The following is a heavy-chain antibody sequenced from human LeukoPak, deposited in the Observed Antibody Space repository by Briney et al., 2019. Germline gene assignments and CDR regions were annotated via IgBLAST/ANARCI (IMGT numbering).Heavy chain of an antibody. J-gene: IGHJ4*02. CDR3: ARDIQDPRDYYDSSGYTLDY. Sequence: ASVKVSCKASGGTFSSYAISWVRQAPGQGLEWMGRIIPISGTANYAQKLQGRVTITTDESTSTAYMELSSLRSEDTAVYYCARDIQDPRDYYDSSGYTLDYWGQGTLVTVSS. CDR1: GGTFSSYA. D-gene: IGHD3-22*01. V-gene: IGHV1-69*05. CDR2: IIPISGTA.